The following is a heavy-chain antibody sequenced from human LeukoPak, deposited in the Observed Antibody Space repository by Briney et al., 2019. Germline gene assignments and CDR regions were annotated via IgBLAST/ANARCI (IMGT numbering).Heavy chain of an antibody. CDR2: IWYDGSNK. CDR1: GFTFSSYG. V-gene: IGHV3-33*01. Sequence: GRSLRLSCAASGFTFSSYGMHWVRQAPGKGLEWVADIWYDGSNKYYADSVKGRFTISRDNSKNTLYLQMNSLRAEDTAVYYCARELDYAISTPFDYWGQGTLVTVSS. J-gene: IGHJ4*02. CDR3: ARELDYAISTPFDY. D-gene: IGHD3-9*01.